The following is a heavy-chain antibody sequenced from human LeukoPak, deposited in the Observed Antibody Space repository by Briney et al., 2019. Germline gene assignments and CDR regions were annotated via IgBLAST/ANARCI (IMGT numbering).Heavy chain of an antibody. V-gene: IGHV3-23*01. Sequence: PGGSLRLSCAASGFTFSSYGMSWVRQAPGKGLEWVSAISGSGGSTYYADSVKGRFTISRDNSKNTLYLQMNSLRAEDTAVYYCAKDRCYDSSGYHDAFDIWGQGTMVTVSS. CDR2: ISGSGGST. CDR3: AKDRCYDSSGYHDAFDI. CDR1: GFTFSSYG. D-gene: IGHD3-22*01. J-gene: IGHJ3*02.